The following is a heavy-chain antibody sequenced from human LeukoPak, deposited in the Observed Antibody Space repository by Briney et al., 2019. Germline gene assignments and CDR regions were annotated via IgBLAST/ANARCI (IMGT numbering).Heavy chain of an antibody. CDR3: ARSWVVAAMYNWFDP. J-gene: IGHJ5*02. CDR2: ISAYNGNT. V-gene: IGHV1-18*01. D-gene: IGHD2-15*01. Sequence: ASVKVSCKASGYTFTSYGISWVRQAPGQGLEWMGWISAYNGNTNYAQKLQGRVTMTTDTSTSTAYMELRSLRSDDTAVYYCARSWVVAAMYNWFDPWGQGTLVTVSS. CDR1: GYTFTSYG.